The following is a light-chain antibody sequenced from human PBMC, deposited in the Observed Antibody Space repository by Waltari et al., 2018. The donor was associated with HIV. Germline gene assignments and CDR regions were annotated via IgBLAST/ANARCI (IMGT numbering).Light chain of an antibody. V-gene: IGKV3D-15*01. J-gene: IGKJ4*01. CDR1: QSVTSGF. CDR3: QQYNKWPLT. Sequence: EIVLTQSPGTLSLSPGERATLSCRASQSVTSGFLAWYQQKPGQSPRLLIFNASNRATGIPARFSGSGSGTEFTLTISSLQSEDFAVYYCQQYNKWPLTFGGGTKVEIK. CDR2: NAS.